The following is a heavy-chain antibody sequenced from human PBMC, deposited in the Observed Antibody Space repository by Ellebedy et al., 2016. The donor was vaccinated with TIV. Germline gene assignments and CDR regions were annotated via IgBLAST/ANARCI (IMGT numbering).Heavy chain of an antibody. V-gene: IGHV3-21*01. Sequence: GESLKISCAASGFTIDDYGMSWVRQAPGKGLEWVSSISSSSSYIYYADSVKGRFTISRDNAKNSLYLQMNSLRAEVTAVYYCARINYDILTGYSNDGMDVWGQGTTVTVSS. CDR3: ARINYDILTGYSNDGMDV. CDR2: ISSSSSYI. CDR1: GFTIDDYG. D-gene: IGHD3-9*01. J-gene: IGHJ6*02.